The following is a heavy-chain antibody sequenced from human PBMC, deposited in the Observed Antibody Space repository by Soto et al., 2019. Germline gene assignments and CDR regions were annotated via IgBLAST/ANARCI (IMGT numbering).Heavy chain of an antibody. V-gene: IGHV3-9*01. D-gene: IGHD3-10*01. CDR1: GFTFDDYA. J-gene: IGHJ6*03. CDR2: ISWNSGSI. CDR3: AKARELRSYYYSYMDV. Sequence: PGGSLRLSCAASGFTFDDYAMHWVRQAPGKGLEWVSGISWNSGSIGYADSVKGRFTISRDNAKNSLYLQMNSLRAEDTALYYCAKARELRSYYYSYMDVWGKGTTVTVSS.